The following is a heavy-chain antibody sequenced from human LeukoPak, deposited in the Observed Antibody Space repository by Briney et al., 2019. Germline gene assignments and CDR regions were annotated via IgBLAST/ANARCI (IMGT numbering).Heavy chain of an antibody. J-gene: IGHJ6*02. CDR1: GFTFGSYS. CDR3: ARENILTGLDV. V-gene: IGHV3-48*04. D-gene: IGHD3-9*01. Sequence: GGSLRLSCAASGFTFGSYSMNWVRQAPGKGLEWVSYISSSSSTIYYADSVKGRFTISRDNAKNSLYLQMNSLRAEDTAVYYCARENILTGLDVWGQGTAVTVSS. CDR2: ISSSSSTI.